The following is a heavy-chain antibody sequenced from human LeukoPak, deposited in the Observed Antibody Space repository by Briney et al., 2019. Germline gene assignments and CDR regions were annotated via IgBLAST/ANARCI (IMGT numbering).Heavy chain of an antibody. CDR1: EYTFTGYY. J-gene: IGHJ4*02. Sequence: ASVKVSCKASEYTFTGYYIHWVRQAPGQGLEWMGWINPNSGGTNYAQKFQGRVTMTRDTSISTAYMELSRLRSDDTAVYYCARIMARYYYDSSGYYYWGQGTLVTVSS. CDR3: ARIMARYYYDSSGYYY. CDR2: INPNSGGT. D-gene: IGHD3-22*01. V-gene: IGHV1-2*02.